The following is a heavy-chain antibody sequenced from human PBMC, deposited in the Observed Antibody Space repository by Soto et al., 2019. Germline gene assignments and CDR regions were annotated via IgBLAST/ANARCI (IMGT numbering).Heavy chain of an antibody. CDR3: ARDNPTSLVSHYYYYGIDV. CDR2: ISAYNGNT. J-gene: IGHJ6*02. Sequence: ASVKVSCKASGYTFTSYGISWVRQAPGQGLEWMGWISAYNGNTNYAQKLQGRVTMTTDTSTSTAYMELRSLRSDDTAVYYCARDNPTSLVSHYYYYGIDVWGQVPTFPAPS. V-gene: IGHV1-18*04. D-gene: IGHD6-6*01. CDR1: GYTFTSYG.